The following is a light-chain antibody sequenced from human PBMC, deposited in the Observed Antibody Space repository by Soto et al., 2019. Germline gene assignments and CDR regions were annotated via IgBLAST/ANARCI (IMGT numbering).Light chain of an antibody. V-gene: IGLV2-14*01. CDR1: ISDFVVYNY. J-gene: IGLJ1*01. Sequence: QSVLTQPASVSGSPGQSITISCTGTISDFVVYNYVSWYQQHPGKAHKLMIYGVSNRPSGVSNRFSGSRSGNTASLTISGLQAEDEADYYGSSYTDSSNYVGGTGTKV. CDR2: GVS. CDR3: SSYTDSSNYV.